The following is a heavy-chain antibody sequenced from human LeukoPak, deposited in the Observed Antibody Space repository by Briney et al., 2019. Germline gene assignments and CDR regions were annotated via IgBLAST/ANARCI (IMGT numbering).Heavy chain of an antibody. V-gene: IGHV3-23*01. Sequence: QSGGSLRLSCAASGFTVSSNYMSWVRQAPGKGLEWVSGICGSGGCTYYADSVKGRFTISRDNSKNTVYLQMNSLTADDTAVYYCAKTTVGYSSGRYPGWPADCWGQGTLVTVSS. CDR2: ICGSGGCT. J-gene: IGHJ4*02. D-gene: IGHD6-19*01. CDR1: GFTVSSNY. CDR3: AKTTVGYSSGRYPGWPADC.